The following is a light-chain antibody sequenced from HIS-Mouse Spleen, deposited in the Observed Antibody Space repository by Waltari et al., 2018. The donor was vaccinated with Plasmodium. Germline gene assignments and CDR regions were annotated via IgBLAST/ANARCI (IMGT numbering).Light chain of an antibody. Sequence: QSALPQPASVSGSPGQSITIPCTGTSSDVGGYNYVSWYQQHPGKAPKLISYDVSNRPSGVSKRFSGSKSGNTASLTISGRQAEDEADYYCSSYTSSSTLWVFGGGTKLTVL. V-gene: IGLV2-14*03. CDR3: SSYTSSSTLWV. CDR1: SSDVGGYNY. J-gene: IGLJ3*02. CDR2: DVS.